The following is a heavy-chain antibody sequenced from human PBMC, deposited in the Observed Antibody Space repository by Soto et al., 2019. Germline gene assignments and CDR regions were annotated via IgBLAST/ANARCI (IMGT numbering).Heavy chain of an antibody. Sequence: GTLSLTCSVSGGSNSSSSYYWGWIRQPPGKGLEWIGNIYYSGSTYYNPSLKSRVTISVDTSKNQFSLKLSSVTAADTAVYYCARRESYDILTGYYHFDYWGQGTLVTVSS. V-gene: IGHV4-39*01. D-gene: IGHD3-9*01. CDR1: GGSNSSSSYY. J-gene: IGHJ4*02. CDR2: IYYSGST. CDR3: ARRESYDILTGYYHFDY.